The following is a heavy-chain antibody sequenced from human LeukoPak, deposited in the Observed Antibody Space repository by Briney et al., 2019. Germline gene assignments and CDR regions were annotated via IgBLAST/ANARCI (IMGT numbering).Heavy chain of an antibody. CDR3: ARDRYCASSTCPGAFDL. Sequence: GGSLRLSCAASGLTFNYDWMTWVRQAPGKGLEWVGRIKSISDGETRDYAAPVKGRFTMSRDDSRNTVYLQMSSLKTEDTAVYYCARDRYCASSTCPGAFDLWGQGTVVTVSS. J-gene: IGHJ3*01. D-gene: IGHD2-2*01. V-gene: IGHV3-15*01. CDR1: GLTFNYDW. CDR2: IKSISDGETR.